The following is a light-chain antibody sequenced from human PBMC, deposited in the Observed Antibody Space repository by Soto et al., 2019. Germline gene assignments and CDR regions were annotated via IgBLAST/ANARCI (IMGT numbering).Light chain of an antibody. J-gene: IGLJ2*01. Sequence: QSVLTQPASVSGSPGQSITISCTGTDNGIGSYLYVSWFQQHPGKAPKVVIFEVNNRPAGISDRFSGSKSGNTASLTISGLQPEDEANYFCSSFTTIGTVIFGGGTKLTVL. V-gene: IGLV2-14*01. CDR2: EVN. CDR3: SSFTTIGTVI. CDR1: DNGIGSYLY.